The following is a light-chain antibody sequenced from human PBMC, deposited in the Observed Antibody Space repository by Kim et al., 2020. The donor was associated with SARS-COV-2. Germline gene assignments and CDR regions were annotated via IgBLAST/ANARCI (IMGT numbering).Light chain of an antibody. Sequence: GQSITISCTGTSSDVGGYNYVSWYQQHPGKAPKLMIYDVSNRPSGVSNRFSGSKSGNTASLNISGLQAEDEADYYCSSYTSSSTLVFGGGTQLTVL. J-gene: IGLJ3*02. CDR1: SSDVGGYNY. V-gene: IGLV2-14*03. CDR3: SSYTSSSTLV. CDR2: DVS.